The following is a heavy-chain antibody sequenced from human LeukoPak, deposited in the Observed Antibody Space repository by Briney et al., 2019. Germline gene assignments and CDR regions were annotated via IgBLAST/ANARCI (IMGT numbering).Heavy chain of an antibody. Sequence: GGSLRLSCAASGFTFSSYSMNWVRQAPGKGLEWVSYISSSSSTIYYADSVKGRFTISRDNAKNSLYLQMNSLRAGDTAVYYCARDRGRYYMDVWGKGTTVTISS. V-gene: IGHV3-48*01. CDR1: GFTFSSYS. CDR3: ARDRGRYYMDV. D-gene: IGHD6-25*01. J-gene: IGHJ6*03. CDR2: ISSSSSTI.